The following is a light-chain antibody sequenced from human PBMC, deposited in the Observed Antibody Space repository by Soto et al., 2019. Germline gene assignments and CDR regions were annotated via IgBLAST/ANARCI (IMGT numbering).Light chain of an antibody. CDR1: QGIRDA. J-gene: IGKJ2*01. V-gene: IGKV1-17*01. CDR3: LQHSDYPFT. CDR2: SAS. Sequence: DIQMTQSPSSLSASVGDRVTITCRASQGIRDALGWYQQKPGKVPKRLINSASSLQSGVPSRFSGSGSETEFTLTVSTLQPEDFATSYCLQHSDYPFTFGQGTRLAI.